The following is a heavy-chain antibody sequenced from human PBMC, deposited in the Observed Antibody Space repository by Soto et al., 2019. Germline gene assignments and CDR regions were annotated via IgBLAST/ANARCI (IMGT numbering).Heavy chain of an antibody. V-gene: IGHV4-31*03. Sequence: SETLSLTCTVSGGSISSGVYYWSWIGHHPGKGLEWIGYIYYSGSTYYNPSLKSRVTISVDTSKSQFSLKLSSVTAADTAVYYCARADGYSRTRFDYWGQGTLVTVSS. CDR1: GGSISSGVYY. CDR3: ARADGYSRTRFDY. CDR2: IYYSGST. J-gene: IGHJ4*02. D-gene: IGHD6-13*01.